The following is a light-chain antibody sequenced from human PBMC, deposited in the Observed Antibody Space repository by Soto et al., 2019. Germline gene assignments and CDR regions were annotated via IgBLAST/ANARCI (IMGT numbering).Light chain of an antibody. CDR3: QPYDTSPHT. CDR2: GAS. J-gene: IGKJ2*01. Sequence: EIVLTQSPGTLPLSPGESATLSFRASQSVSSSQVDWYHQKPGQAPRLLIYGASSRVTGIQDRFSGVGSGTDFTLTISRLEPEDCAVYDCQPYDTSPHTIGQGTNLYI. V-gene: IGKV3-20*01. CDR1: QSVSSSQ.